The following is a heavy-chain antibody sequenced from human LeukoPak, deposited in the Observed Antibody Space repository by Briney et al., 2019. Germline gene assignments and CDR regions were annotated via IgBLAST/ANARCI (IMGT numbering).Heavy chain of an antibody. D-gene: IGHD2-2*01. Sequence: GGSLRLSCAASGFTFSSYWMSWVRQAPGKGLEWVANIKQDGSEKYYVDSVKGRFTISRDNAKNSLYLQMNSLRAEDTSVYYCARDQGGGYCSSTSCHRWARNNWFDPWGQGTLVTVSS. CDR3: ARDQGGGYCSSTSCHRWARNNWFDP. J-gene: IGHJ5*02. CDR2: IKQDGSEK. V-gene: IGHV3-7*01. CDR1: GFTFSSYW.